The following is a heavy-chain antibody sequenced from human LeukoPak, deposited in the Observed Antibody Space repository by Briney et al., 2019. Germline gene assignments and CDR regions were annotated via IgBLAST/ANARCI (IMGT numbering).Heavy chain of an antibody. CDR2: ISANNGNT. Sequence: ASVKDSCKASGYSFTSYGITWVRQAPGQGLEWMGWISANNGNTNYVQKLQGRVTMTTDTSTSTAYMDLRSLRSDDTAVYYCARGSVVVPAAIDYWGQGTLVTVSS. CDR1: GYSFTSYG. D-gene: IGHD2-2*01. V-gene: IGHV1-18*01. CDR3: ARGSVVVPAAIDY. J-gene: IGHJ4*02.